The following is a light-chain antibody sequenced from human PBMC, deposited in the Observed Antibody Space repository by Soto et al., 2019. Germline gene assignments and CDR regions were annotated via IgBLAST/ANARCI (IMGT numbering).Light chain of an antibody. CDR1: QSVGTK. CDR2: GAS. J-gene: IGKJ5*01. V-gene: IGKV3-15*01. Sequence: IVMTQSPGTLSVSPGERANLSCRASQSVGTKLAWYQQTPGQAPRLLIYGASTRATGVPARFSGRGSGTEFTLTISSLQSEDFAVYYCQQYTNWPPNTFGQGTRLEIK. CDR3: QQYTNWPPNT.